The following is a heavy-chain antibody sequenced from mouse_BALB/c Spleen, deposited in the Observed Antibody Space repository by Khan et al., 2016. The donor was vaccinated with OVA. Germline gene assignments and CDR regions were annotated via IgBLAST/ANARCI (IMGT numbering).Heavy chain of an antibody. D-gene: IGHD1-2*01. J-gene: IGHJ2*01. CDR2: IRYDGSN. CDR3: ASGLHYYGFYFDC. Sequence: QLEESGPGLVKPSQSLPLTCSVTGYSIPSGYYWNWIRQFPGNKLEWMGYIRYDGSNNYNPSLKNRISITRDTPKNQFFLKLNSVTTEDTATYYGASGLHYYGFYFDCWGQGTTLSVSS. V-gene: IGHV3-6*02. CDR1: GYSIPSGYY.